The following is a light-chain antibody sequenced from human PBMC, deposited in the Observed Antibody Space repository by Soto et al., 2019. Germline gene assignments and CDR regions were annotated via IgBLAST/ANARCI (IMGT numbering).Light chain of an antibody. CDR3: QQSTRTNNPWM. CDR2: DAS. CDR1: QTISTG. V-gene: IGKV1-5*01. Sequence: DIVTITWRAGQTISTGMAWYQQKPGKAPKLLVYDASTLQSGVASRFSGSGSGTEFTLIISGLQSDASGTYYCQQSTRTNNPWMFGQGTKV. J-gene: IGKJ1*01.